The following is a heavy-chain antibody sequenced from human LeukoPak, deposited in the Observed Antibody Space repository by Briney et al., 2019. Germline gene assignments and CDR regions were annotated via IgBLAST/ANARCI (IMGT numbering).Heavy chain of an antibody. CDR1: GYTFTGYY. Sequence: ASVKVSCKASGYTFTGYYMHWVRQTPGQGLEWRGWINTNSGGTNYAQKFQGRVTMTRDTSISTAYMELSRLRSDDTAVYYCARGVPYCSGGSCYSKPRWFDPWGQGTLVTVSS. CDR2: INTNSGGT. V-gene: IGHV1-2*02. J-gene: IGHJ5*02. D-gene: IGHD2-15*01. CDR3: ARGVPYCSGGSCYSKPRWFDP.